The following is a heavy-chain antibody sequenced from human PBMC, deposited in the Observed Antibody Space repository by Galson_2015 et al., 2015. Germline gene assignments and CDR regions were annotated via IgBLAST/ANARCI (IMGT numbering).Heavy chain of an antibody. V-gene: IGHV3-33*06. CDR1: GFTFSSYG. D-gene: IGHD4-23*01. J-gene: IGHJ4*02. CDR2: IWYDGSNK. CDR3: AKDYGGAGYYFDY. Sequence: SLRLSCAASGFTFSSYGMHWVRQAPGKGLEWVAVIWYDGSNKYYADSVKGRFTISRDNSKNTLYLQMNSLRAEDTAVYYCAKDYGGAGYYFDYWGQGTLVTVSS.